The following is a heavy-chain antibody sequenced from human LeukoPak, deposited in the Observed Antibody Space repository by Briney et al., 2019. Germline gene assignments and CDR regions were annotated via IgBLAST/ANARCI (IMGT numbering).Heavy chain of an antibody. J-gene: IGHJ4*02. Sequence: PGGSLRLSCAASGFTVSSNYMSWVRQAPGKGLEWVSVIYSGGSTYYADSVQGRFTISRDNSKNTLYLQMNSLRADDTAVYYCAKYYAARSRSFDFWGQGTLVTVSS. V-gene: IGHV3-53*01. CDR1: GFTVSSNY. CDR3: AKYYAARSRSFDF. D-gene: IGHD3-10*01. CDR2: IYSGGST.